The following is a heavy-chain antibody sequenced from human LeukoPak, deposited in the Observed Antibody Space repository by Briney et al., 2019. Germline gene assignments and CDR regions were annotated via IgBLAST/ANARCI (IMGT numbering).Heavy chain of an antibody. CDR2: ISSSGSTI. CDR1: GFTFSSYE. J-gene: IGHJ4*02. D-gene: IGHD3-3*01. V-gene: IGHV3-48*03. CDR3: ARGRQRRDFWSLGYFDY. Sequence: PGGSLRLSCAASGFTFSSYEMNWVRQAPGKGLEWVSYISSSGSTIYYADSVKGRFTISRDNAKNSLYLQMNSLRAEDTAGYYCARGRQRRDFWSLGYFDYWGQGTLVTVSS.